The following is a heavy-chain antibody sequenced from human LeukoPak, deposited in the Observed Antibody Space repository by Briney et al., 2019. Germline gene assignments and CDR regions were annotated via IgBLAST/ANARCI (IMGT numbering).Heavy chain of an antibody. CDR2: IYYSGST. CDR1: GGSISSSSYY. D-gene: IGHD3-10*01. Sequence: ASETLSLTRTVSGGSISSSSYYWGWIRQPPGKGLEWIGSIYYSGSTYYNPSLKSRVTISVDTSKNQFSLKLSSVTAADTAVYYCARYYRVKDAFDIWGQGTMVTVSS. CDR3: ARYYRVKDAFDI. J-gene: IGHJ3*02. V-gene: IGHV4-39*01.